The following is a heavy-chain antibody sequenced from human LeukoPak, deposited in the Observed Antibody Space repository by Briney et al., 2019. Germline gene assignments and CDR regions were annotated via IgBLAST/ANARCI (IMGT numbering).Heavy chain of an antibody. V-gene: IGHV4-34*01. J-gene: IGHJ6*02. CDR2: INHSGST. CDR1: GGSFSGYY. Sequence: SETLSLTCAVYGGSFSGYYWSWIRQPPGKGLEWIGEINHSGSTNYNPSLKSRVTISVDTSKNQFSLKLSSVTAADTAVYYCARGGGSSWYYYYYGMDVWGQGTTVTVSS. CDR3: ARGGGSSWYYYYYGMDV. D-gene: IGHD6-13*01.